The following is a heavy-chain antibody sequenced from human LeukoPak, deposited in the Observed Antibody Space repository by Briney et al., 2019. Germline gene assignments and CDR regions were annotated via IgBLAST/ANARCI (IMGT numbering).Heavy chain of an antibody. J-gene: IGHJ6*03. D-gene: IGHD3-16*01. CDR3: ARLGLPDSITGYYYYYMDV. CDR1: GGSISSYY. Sequence: SETLSLTCTVSGGSISSYYWSWIRQPPGKGLEWIGYIYTSGSTNYNPSLKSRVTISVDTSKNQFSLKLSSVTAADTAVYYCARLGLPDSITGYYYYYMDVWGKGTRSPSP. V-gene: IGHV4-4*09. CDR2: IYTSGST.